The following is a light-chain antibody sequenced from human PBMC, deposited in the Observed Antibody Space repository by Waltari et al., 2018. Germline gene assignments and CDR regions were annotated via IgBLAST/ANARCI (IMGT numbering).Light chain of an antibody. J-gene: IGKJ5*01. CDR3: QQYYDWRRVT. CDR2: GAS. CDR1: ESVSGN. V-gene: IGKV3D-15*01. Sequence: CRASESVSGNLAWYQQKPGQAPRLLIYGASTRATGIPARFSGSASGTEFTLTISSLQSEDSAVYYCQQYYDWRRVTFGQGTRLEIK.